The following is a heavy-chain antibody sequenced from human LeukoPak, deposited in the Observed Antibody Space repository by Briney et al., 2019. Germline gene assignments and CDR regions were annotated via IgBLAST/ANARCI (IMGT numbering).Heavy chain of an antibody. Sequence: GGSLRLSCAASGFSFSSYTMNWVRQAPGKGLEWVSSITSGSSYIYYADSVRGRFTISRDNAKSSLYLQMNSQRAEDTAVYYCASQGGLDYWGQGTLVTVSS. CDR2: ITSGSSYI. CDR3: ASQGGLDY. V-gene: IGHV3-21*01. J-gene: IGHJ4*02. D-gene: IGHD2-15*01. CDR1: GFSFSSYT.